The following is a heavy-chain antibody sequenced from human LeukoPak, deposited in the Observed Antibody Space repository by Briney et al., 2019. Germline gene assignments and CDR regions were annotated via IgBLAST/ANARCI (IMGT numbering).Heavy chain of an antibody. Sequence: GGSLRLSCAASGFTFSSYGMHWVRQAPGKGLQWVAVIWYDGSNKYYADSVKGRFTIPRDNSKNTLYLQMNSLRAEDTAVYYCANGDYYDSSGYENFDYWGQGTLVTVSS. CDR3: ANGDYYDSSGYENFDY. J-gene: IGHJ4*02. CDR2: IWYDGSNK. V-gene: IGHV3-33*06. CDR1: GFTFSSYG. D-gene: IGHD3-22*01.